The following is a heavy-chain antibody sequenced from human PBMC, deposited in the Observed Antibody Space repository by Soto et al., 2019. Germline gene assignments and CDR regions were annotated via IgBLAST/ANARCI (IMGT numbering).Heavy chain of an antibody. CDR3: ARRMAAANYYYYGMDV. Sequence: PGESLKISCKGSGYSFTSYWIGWVRQMPGKGLEWMGIIYPGDSDTRYSPSFQGQVTISADKSISTAYLQWSSLKASDTAMYYCARRMAAANYYYYGMDVWGQGTTVTVS. D-gene: IGHD6-13*01. V-gene: IGHV5-51*01. CDR2: IYPGDSDT. CDR1: GYSFTSYW. J-gene: IGHJ6*02.